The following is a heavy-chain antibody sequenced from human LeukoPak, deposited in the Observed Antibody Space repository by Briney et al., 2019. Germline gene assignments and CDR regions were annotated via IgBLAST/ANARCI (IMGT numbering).Heavy chain of an antibody. Sequence: PGGSLRLSCAASGFTFSSYAMHWVRQAPGKGLEWVAVISYDGSNKYYADSVKGRFTISRDNSKNTLYLQMNSLRAEDTAVYYCAREGGGSSWYGSGSTTRAFDIWGQGTMVTVSS. CDR3: AREGGGSSWYGSGSTTRAFDI. V-gene: IGHV3-30-3*01. CDR2: ISYDGSNK. CDR1: GFTFSSYA. J-gene: IGHJ3*02. D-gene: IGHD6-13*01.